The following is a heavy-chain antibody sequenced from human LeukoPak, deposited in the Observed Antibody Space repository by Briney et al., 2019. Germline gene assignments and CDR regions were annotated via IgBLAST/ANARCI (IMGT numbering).Heavy chain of an antibody. Sequence: SETLSLTCTVSGCSISSGGYYWSWIRQHPGKGLEWIGYIYYSGSTYYNPSLKSRVTISVDTSKNQFSLKLSSVTAADTAVYYCARVGPRHNWFDPWGQGTLVTVSS. D-gene: IGHD3/OR15-3a*01. J-gene: IGHJ5*02. CDR2: IYYSGST. V-gene: IGHV4-31*03. CDR1: GCSISSGGYY. CDR3: ARVGPRHNWFDP.